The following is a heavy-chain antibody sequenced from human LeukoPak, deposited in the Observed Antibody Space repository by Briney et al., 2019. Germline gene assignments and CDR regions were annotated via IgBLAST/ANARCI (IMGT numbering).Heavy chain of an antibody. V-gene: IGHV3-9*01. J-gene: IGHJ4*02. CDR2: ISWNSGSI. Sequence: GGSLRLSCAASGFTFDVYAMHWVRQAPGKGLEWVSGISWNSGSIGYADSVKGRFTISRDNAKNSLYLQMNSLRAEDTALYYCAKDQYYDILTGYFGYWGQGTLVTVSS. CDR3: AKDQYYDILTGYFGY. CDR1: GFTFDVYA. D-gene: IGHD3-9*01.